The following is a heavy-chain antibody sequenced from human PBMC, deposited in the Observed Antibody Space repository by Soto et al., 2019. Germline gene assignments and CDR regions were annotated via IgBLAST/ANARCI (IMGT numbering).Heavy chain of an antibody. V-gene: IGHV1-18*01. CDR1: GYTFTSYG. CDR3: AREGVFTRECSGGSCYPLDY. Sequence: ASVKVSCKASGYTFTSYGISWVRQAPGQGLEWMGWISAYNGNTNYAQKLQGRVTMTTDTSTSTAYMELRSLRSDDTAVYYCAREGVFTRECSGGSCYPLDYWGQGTLVTVSS. J-gene: IGHJ4*02. D-gene: IGHD2-15*01. CDR2: ISAYNGNT.